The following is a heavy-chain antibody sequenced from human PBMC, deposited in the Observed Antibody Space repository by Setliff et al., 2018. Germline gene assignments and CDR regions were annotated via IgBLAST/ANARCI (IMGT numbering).Heavy chain of an antibody. J-gene: IGHJ4*02. D-gene: IGHD3-16*02. CDR1: GGSFSGYQ. CDR2: INHSGST. Sequence: SETLSLTCAVYGGSFSGYQWSWIRQPPGKGLEWIGEINHSGSTNYNPSLKSRVSISVEKSKNQFSLKLTSVTAADTAVYYCARDAGYRSGTWALDYWGQGTLVTVSS. V-gene: IGHV4-34*01. CDR3: ARDAGYRSGTWALDY.